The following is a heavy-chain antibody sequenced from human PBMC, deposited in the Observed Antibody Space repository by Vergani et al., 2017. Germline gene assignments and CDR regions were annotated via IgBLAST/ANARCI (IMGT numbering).Heavy chain of an antibody. CDR2: IYPGDSDT. CDR1: GYSFTSYW. J-gene: IGHJ2*01. V-gene: IGHV5-51*03. Sequence: EVQLVQSGAEVKKPGESLKISCKGSGYSFTSYWIGWVRQMPGKGLEWMGIIYPGDSDTRYSPSFQGQVTISADKSISTAYLQWSSLKASDTAMYYCAREVWGYCSSTSCHRGVHWYFDLWGRGTLVTVSS. CDR3: AREVWGYCSSTSCHRGVHWYFDL. D-gene: IGHD2-2*01.